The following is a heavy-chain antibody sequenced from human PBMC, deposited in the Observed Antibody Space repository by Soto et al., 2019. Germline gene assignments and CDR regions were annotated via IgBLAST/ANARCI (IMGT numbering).Heavy chain of an antibody. CDR2: IYHSGST. CDR1: GGSISSSNW. CDR3: ARSNSGNHHERLAY. J-gene: IGHJ4*02. Sequence: SETLSLTCAVSGGSISSSNWWSWVRQPPGKGLEWIGEIYHSGSTNYNPSLKSRVTISVDKSKNQFSLKLSSVTAADTALYYCARSNSGNHHERLAYWGQGTLVTVSS. D-gene: IGHD1-26*01. V-gene: IGHV4-4*02.